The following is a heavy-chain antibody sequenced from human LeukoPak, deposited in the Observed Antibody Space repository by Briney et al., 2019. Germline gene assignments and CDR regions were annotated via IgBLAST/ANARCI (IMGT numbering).Heavy chain of an antibody. Sequence: ASVKVSCKASGYAFSSYYMHWVRQAPGQGLEWMGRINPNSGGTNYAQKFQGRVTMTRDTSISTAYMELSRLRSDDTAVYYCARECDFWSGYCNYWGQGTLVAVSS. J-gene: IGHJ4*02. CDR2: INPNSGGT. V-gene: IGHV1-2*06. D-gene: IGHD3-3*01. CDR3: ARECDFWSGYCNY. CDR1: GYAFSSYY.